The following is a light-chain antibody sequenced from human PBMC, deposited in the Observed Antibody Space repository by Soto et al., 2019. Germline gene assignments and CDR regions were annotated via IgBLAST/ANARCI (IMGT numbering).Light chain of an antibody. CDR1: QTIAMY. CDR3: QHYHSVPFT. Sequence: DIQMTQSPSSLSASVGDRVTITCRASQTIAMYVNWFQQKPGKAPKPLIYTTSSLETGVPSRFSGSGSGIHFTFTISSLQPQDIATYYCQHYHSVPFTFGPGTKVDI. CDR2: TTS. J-gene: IGKJ3*01. V-gene: IGKV1-33*01.